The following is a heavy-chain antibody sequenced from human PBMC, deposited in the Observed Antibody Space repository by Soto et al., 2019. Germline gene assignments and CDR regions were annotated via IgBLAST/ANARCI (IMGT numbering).Heavy chain of an antibody. CDR2: IYYSGST. J-gene: IGHJ1*01. Sequence: LTLACTVSGGSVGSVRYYWISIRQPTGKGLEWIGYIYYSGSTNYNPSLKSRVTISVDTSKNQFSLKLSSVTAADTAVYYCARAEVVTAIPLHWGQGTLVPVSS. CDR3: ARAEVVTAIPLH. CDR1: GGSVGSVRYY. V-gene: IGHV4-61*01. D-gene: IGHD2-21*02.